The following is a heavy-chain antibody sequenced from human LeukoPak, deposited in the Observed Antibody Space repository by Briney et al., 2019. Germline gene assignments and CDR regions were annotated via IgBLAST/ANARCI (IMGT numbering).Heavy chain of an antibody. CDR3: AKETRGDYPYYYYYMDV. CDR2: ISSRGRYF. CDR1: GFIFSDYS. V-gene: IGHV3-21*04. D-gene: IGHD4-17*01. Sequence: GGSLRLSCAASGFIFSDYSITWVRQAPGKGLEWVSAISSRGRYFYYADSMEGRFTISRDNARNSVFLQMNSLRAEDTAVYYCAKETRGDYPYYYYYMDVWGKGTTVTISS. J-gene: IGHJ6*03.